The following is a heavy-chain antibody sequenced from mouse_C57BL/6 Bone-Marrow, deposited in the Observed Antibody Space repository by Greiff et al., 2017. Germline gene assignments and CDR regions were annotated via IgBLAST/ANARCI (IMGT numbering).Heavy chain of an antibody. CDR3: ARGFAGDY. CDR1: GYTFTSYW. Sequence: QVQLQQPGAELVKPGASVKMSCKASGYTFTSYWITWVKQRPGQGLEWIGDIYPGSGSTNYNEKFKSKATLTVDKSSSTAYMQLSSLTSEDSAVYYCARGFAGDYWGQGTSVTVSS. J-gene: IGHJ4*01. V-gene: IGHV1-55*01. CDR2: IYPGSGST.